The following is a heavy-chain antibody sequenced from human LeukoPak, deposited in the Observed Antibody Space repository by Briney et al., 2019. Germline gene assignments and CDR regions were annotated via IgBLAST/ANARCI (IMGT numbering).Heavy chain of an antibody. CDR2: IKQDGSEK. J-gene: IGHJ6*03. D-gene: IGHD5-18*01. CDR1: GFTFSSYW. CDR3: ARDTVDTAMVNYYYYMDV. V-gene: IGHV3-7*01. Sequence: GGSQRLSCASSGFTFSSYWMSWVRQAPGKGLEWVANIKQDGSEKYYVDSVKGRFTISRDNAKNSLYLQMNSLRAEDTAVCYCARDTVDTAMVNYYYYMDVWGKGTTVTISS.